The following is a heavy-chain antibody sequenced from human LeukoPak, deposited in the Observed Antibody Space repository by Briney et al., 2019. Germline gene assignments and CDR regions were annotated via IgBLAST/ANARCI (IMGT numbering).Heavy chain of an antibody. CDR2: IYTSGST. D-gene: IGHD3-3*01. J-gene: IGHJ6*02. V-gene: IGHV4-4*07. CDR1: GGSISSYY. CDR3: ARDGNYDFWSGYSPAGYYYGMDV. Sequence: SETLSLTCTVSGGSISSYYWSWIRQPAGKGLEWIGRIYTSGSTNYNPSLKSRVTMSVDTSKNQFSLKLSSVTAADTAVYYCARDGNYDFWSGYSPAGYYYGMDVWGQGTTVTVSS.